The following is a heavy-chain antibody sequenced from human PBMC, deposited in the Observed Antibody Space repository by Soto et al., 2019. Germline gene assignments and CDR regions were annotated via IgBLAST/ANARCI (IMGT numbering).Heavy chain of an antibody. V-gene: IGHV5-51*01. CDR1: GYNLSSQW. J-gene: IGHJ3*02. Sequence: PGESLKISCKGSGYNLSSQWIAWVRQKPGKGLEWMGIVYPGDAETRYSPSFQGQVTMSADKSIDTAYLQWSSLKASDTAIYYCAKSEVLEIWGQGTMVTV. CDR2: VYPGDAET. CDR3: AKSEVLEI.